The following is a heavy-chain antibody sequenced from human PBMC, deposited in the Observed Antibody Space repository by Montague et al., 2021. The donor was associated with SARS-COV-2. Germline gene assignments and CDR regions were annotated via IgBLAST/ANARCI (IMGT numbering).Heavy chain of an antibody. CDR1: GFTFSSYE. V-gene: IGHV3-48*03. CDR3: ASDSGIEIPVYYYSMDV. D-gene: IGHD5-24*01. CDR2: ISSSGSTI. Sequence: SLSLSASGFTFSSYEMNWVRQAPGKGLEWVSYISSSGSTIYYADSVKGRFTISRDNAKNSLYLQMNSLRAEDTAIYYCASDSGIEIPVYYYSMDVWGQGTTVTVSS. J-gene: IGHJ6*02.